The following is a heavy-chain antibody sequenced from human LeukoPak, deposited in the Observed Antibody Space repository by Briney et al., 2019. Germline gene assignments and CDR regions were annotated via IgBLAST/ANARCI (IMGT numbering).Heavy chain of an antibody. J-gene: IGHJ4*02. V-gene: IGHV4-59*01. CDR2: VYYSGST. CDR1: GGSISSYY. Sequence: SETLSLTCTVSGGSISSYYWSWIRQPPGKGLEWIGYVYYSGSTNYNPSLKSRVTISVDTSKNQFSLRLSSVTAADTAVYYCAKDFPTYYDIFYFDYWGQGTLVTVSS. D-gene: IGHD3-9*01. CDR3: AKDFPTYYDIFYFDY.